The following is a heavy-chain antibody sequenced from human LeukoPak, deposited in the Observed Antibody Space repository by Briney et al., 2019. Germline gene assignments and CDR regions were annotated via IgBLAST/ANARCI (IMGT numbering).Heavy chain of an antibody. Sequence: ASVKVSCKASGGTFSSYAISWVRQAPGQGLECMGGIIPIFGTANYAQKFQGRVTITTDESTSTAYMELSSLRYEDTDVYYCARVGVVVVPALDYWGQGTLVTVSS. V-gene: IGHV1-69*05. J-gene: IGHJ4*02. CDR2: IIPIFGTA. CDR1: GGTFSSYA. D-gene: IGHD2-2*01. CDR3: ARVGVVVVPALDY.